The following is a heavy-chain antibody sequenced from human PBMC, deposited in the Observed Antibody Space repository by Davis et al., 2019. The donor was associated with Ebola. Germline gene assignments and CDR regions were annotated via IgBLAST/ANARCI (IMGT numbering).Heavy chain of an antibody. CDR3: ASYSGSYYFDY. CDR1: GYTFTSYG. D-gene: IGHD1-26*01. CDR2: IIPILGIA. Sequence: SVKVSCKASGYTFTSYGISWVRQAPGQGLEWMGRIIPILGIANYAQKFQGRVTITADKSTSTAYMELSSLRSEDTAVYYCASYSGSYYFDYWGQGTLVTVSS. J-gene: IGHJ4*02. V-gene: IGHV1-69*04.